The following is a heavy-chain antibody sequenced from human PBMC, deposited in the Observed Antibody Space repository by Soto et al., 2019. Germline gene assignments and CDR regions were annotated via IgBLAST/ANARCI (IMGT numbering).Heavy chain of an antibody. CDR1: GGSISRGGYY. CDR3: ARSVFP. Sequence: QVQLQESGPGLVKPSQTLSLTCTVSGGSISRGGYYWSWIRQHPGKGLEWIAYIYYSGTPYYNPSLKIRFTISLHTSKTQFPPKVSSVTAADTAAYYCARSVFPWGQGTLVTVSS. CDR2: IYYSGTP. J-gene: IGHJ5*02. V-gene: IGHV4-31*03.